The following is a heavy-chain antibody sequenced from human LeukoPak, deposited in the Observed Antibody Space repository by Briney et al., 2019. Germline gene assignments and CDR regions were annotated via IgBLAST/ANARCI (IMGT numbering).Heavy chain of an antibody. CDR1: GVTFSSYA. V-gene: IGHV3-23*01. CDR2: ISGSGGST. D-gene: IGHD3-22*01. Sequence: PGGSLRLSCAASGVTFSSYAMSWVRHAPGRRLEWVSAISGSGGSTYYADCVKGRFTISRDNSKNTLYLQMNSLRGEDTAVYYCANPGFPEYVSSGYYPLYYFDYWGQGTLVTVSS. CDR3: ANPGFPEYVSSGYYPLYYFDY. J-gene: IGHJ4*02.